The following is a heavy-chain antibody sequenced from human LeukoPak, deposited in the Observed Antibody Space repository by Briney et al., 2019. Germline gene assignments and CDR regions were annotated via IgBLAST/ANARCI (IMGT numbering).Heavy chain of an antibody. CDR2: IYYSGST. J-gene: IGHJ4*02. CDR1: GGSISSYY. CDR3: AGVGYSGSYYTSDY. D-gene: IGHD1-26*01. Sequence: SETLSLTCTVSGGSISSYYWSWIRQPPGKGLEWIGYIYYSGSTNYNPSLKSRVTISVDTSKNQFSLKLSSVTAADTAVYYCAGVGYSGSYYTSDYWGQGTLVTVSS. V-gene: IGHV4-59*01.